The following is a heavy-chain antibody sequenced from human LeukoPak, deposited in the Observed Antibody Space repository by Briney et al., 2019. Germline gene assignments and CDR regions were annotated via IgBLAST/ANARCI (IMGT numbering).Heavy chain of an antibody. V-gene: IGHV3-48*03. J-gene: IGHJ4*02. CDR3: ARDLSDSSKAY. D-gene: IGHD3-22*01. Sequence: GGSLRLSCAASGFTFSSYEMNRVRQAPGKGLEWVSYISSSGSTIYYADSVKGRFTISRDNAKNSLYLQMNSLRAEDTAVYYCARDLSDSSKAYWGQGTLVTVSS. CDR1: GFTFSSYE. CDR2: ISSSGSTI.